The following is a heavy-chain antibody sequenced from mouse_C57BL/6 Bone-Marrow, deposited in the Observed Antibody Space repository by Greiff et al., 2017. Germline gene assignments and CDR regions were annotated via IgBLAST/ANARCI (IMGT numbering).Heavy chain of an antibody. CDR1: GYTFTDYY. CDR2: INPYNGGT. V-gene: IGHV1-19*01. CDR3: ARMRIYYDYA. D-gene: IGHD2-4*01. J-gene: IGHJ3*01. Sequence: VQLQQSGPVLVKPGASVKMSCKASGYTFTDYYMNWVKQSHGKSLEWIGVINPYNGGTSYNQKFKGKATLTVDKSSSTAYMELNSLTSEASAVYYCARMRIYYDYAWGQGTLVTVSA.